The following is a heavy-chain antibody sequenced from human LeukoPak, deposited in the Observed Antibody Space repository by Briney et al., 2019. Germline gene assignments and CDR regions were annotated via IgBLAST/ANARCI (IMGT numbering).Heavy chain of an antibody. Sequence: SETLSLACTVSGGSISSYYWSWIRQPAGKGLEWIGRIYTSGGTNYNPSLKSRVTMSVDTSKNQFSLKLSSVTAADTAVYYCAGGRRRGFDYWGQGTLVTDSS. CDR2: IYTSGGT. CDR1: GGSISSYY. D-gene: IGHD2-15*01. V-gene: IGHV4-4*07. CDR3: AGGRRRGFDY. J-gene: IGHJ4*02.